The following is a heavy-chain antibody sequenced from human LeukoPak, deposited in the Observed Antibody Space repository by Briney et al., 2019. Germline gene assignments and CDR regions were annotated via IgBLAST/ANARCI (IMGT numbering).Heavy chain of an antibody. V-gene: IGHV3-30*02. CDR1: GFTFCSFG. CDR3: AKDTTPPKAGFDP. J-gene: IGHJ5*02. D-gene: IGHD1-14*01. CDR2: IRYDGSNK. Sequence: GGSLRLSCAASGFTFCSFGMDLVCEAPGKGLEWGAFIRYDGSNKYYADSVKGRFTISRDNSKNTLYLQMDSLRAEDTAVYYCAKDTTPPKAGFDPWGQGTLVTVSS.